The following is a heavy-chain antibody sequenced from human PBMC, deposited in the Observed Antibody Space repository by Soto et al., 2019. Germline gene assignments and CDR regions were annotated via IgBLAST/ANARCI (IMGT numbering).Heavy chain of an antibody. D-gene: IGHD1-26*01. Sequence: VGSLRLSCAASGFTFSSYAMSWVRQAPGKGLEWVSAISGSGGSTYYADSLKGRFTISRDNSKNTLYLQMNSLRAEDTAVYYCAKTAQWELLLNWFDPWGQGTLVTVSS. V-gene: IGHV3-23*01. CDR2: ISGSGGST. CDR3: AKTAQWELLLNWFDP. J-gene: IGHJ5*02. CDR1: GFTFSSYA.